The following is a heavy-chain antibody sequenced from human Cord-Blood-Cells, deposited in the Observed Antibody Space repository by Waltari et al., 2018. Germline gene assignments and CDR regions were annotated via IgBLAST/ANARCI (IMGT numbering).Heavy chain of an antibody. Sequence: QLQLQESGPGLVKPSETLSLTCTVSGGSRSSSSSYWGWFRQPPGKGLEWIGSIYYSGSTYYNPSLKSRVTISVDTSKNQFSLKLSSVTAADTAVYYCARHTPDLVGATDYSFDYWGQGTLVTVSS. J-gene: IGHJ4*02. V-gene: IGHV4-39*07. CDR3: ARHTPDLVGATDYSFDY. CDR2: IYYSGST. CDR1: GGSRSSSSSY. D-gene: IGHD1-26*01.